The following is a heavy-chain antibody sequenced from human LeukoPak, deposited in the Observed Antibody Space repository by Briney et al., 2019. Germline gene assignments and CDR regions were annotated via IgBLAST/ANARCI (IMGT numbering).Heavy chain of an antibody. CDR3: ARETHDSSGDYYCDY. D-gene: IGHD3-22*01. CDR2: VYYSGST. J-gene: IGHJ4*02. Sequence: SETLSLTCTVSGGSISSYYWSWIRQPPGKGLEWIGYVYYSGSTNYNPSLKSRVTMSVDTSKNQFSLKLSSVTAADTAVYYCARETHDSSGDYYCDYWGQGTLVTVSS. V-gene: IGHV4-59*12. CDR1: GGSISSYY.